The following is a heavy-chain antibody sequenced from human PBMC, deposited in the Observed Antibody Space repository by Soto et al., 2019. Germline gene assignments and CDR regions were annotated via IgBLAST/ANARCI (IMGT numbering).Heavy chain of an antibody. J-gene: IGHJ4*02. V-gene: IGHV3-33*01. CDR1: GFTFSSYG. D-gene: IGHD3-22*01. CDR2: IYYDGSNK. Sequence: QVQLVESGGGVVQPGRSLRLSCAVSGFTFSSYGMNWVRQAPGKGLEGVAAIYYDGSNKYYADSVRGRFTISRDNFKNTLYLHMNSLRAYDTAVYYCARDSKDDSSGYYAGFDYWGQGTLVTVSS. CDR3: ARDSKDDSSGYYAGFDY.